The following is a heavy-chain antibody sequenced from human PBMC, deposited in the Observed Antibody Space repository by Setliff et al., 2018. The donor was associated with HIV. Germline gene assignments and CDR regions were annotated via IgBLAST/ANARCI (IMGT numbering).Heavy chain of an antibody. CDR1: GYTFTSYY. J-gene: IGHJ4*02. Sequence: ASVKVSCKASGYTFTSYYMHWVRQAPGQGLEWMGIINPSGGSTSYAQKFQGRVTMTRDTSTNTVYMELSSLRSEDTAVYYCARGGTSWELLEYYFDYWGQGTLVTVSS. CDR2: INPSGGST. V-gene: IGHV1-46*01. CDR3: ARGGTSWELLEYYFDY. D-gene: IGHD1-26*01.